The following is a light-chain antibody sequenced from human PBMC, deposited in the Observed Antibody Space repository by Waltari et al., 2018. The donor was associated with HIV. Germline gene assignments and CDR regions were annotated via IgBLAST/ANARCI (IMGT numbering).Light chain of an antibody. J-gene: IGLJ3*02. CDR3: CSYVSEIVPCV. CDR2: DVR. V-gene: IGLV2-23*02. Sequence: QTALPQPSSVSGSPGQSITISCTGPSSDDGAYNLFSWYQQHPGKAPRLIIYDVRERPAGVSNRFTGSKSGNTASLTISGLQAEDEADYYCCSYVSEIVPCVFGGGTKLTVL. CDR1: SSDDGAYNL.